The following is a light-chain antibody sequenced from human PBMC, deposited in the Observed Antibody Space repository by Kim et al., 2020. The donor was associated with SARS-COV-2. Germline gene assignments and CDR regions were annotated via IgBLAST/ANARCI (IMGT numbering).Light chain of an antibody. CDR1: KLVDQY. CDR3: QAWDSSTAV. J-gene: IGLJ3*02. V-gene: IGLV3-1*01. Sequence: SVSQGHTASITCSGDKLVDQYACWYQQKPGQSPVLVIYQDSKLPSGIPERFSGSNSGNTATLTISGTQAMDEADYYCQAWDSSTAVFGGGTQLTVL. CDR2: QDS.